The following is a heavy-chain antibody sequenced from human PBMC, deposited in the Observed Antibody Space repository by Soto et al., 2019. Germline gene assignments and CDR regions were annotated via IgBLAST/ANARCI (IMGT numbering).Heavy chain of an antibody. CDR2: ISWNSGSI. Sequence: EVQLVESGGGLVQPGRSLRLSCAASGFTFDDYAMHWVRQAPGKGLEWVSGISWNSGSIGYADSVKGRFTISRDNAKNSLYLQMKSLRAEDTALYYCAKGVPYSSSWYIDYWGQGTLVTVSS. V-gene: IGHV3-9*01. J-gene: IGHJ4*02. CDR1: GFTFDDYA. D-gene: IGHD6-13*01. CDR3: AKGVPYSSSWYIDY.